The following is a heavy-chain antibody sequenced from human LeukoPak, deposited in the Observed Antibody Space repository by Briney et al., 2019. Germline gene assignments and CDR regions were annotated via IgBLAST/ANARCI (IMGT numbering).Heavy chain of an antibody. V-gene: IGHV4-4*07. CDR1: GGSITGYY. J-gene: IGHJ4*02. Sequence: SETLSLTCTVSGGSITGYYWNWIRQPPGQGLEWLGRVYSSGVGNYNPSLTSRVTMSVDTSKNQFSLKLTSLTAADTAVYYCAREEFLHEIDSSGYFVYWGQGTLVTVSS. CDR2: VYSSGVG. D-gene: IGHD3-22*01. CDR3: AREEFLHEIDSSGYFVY.